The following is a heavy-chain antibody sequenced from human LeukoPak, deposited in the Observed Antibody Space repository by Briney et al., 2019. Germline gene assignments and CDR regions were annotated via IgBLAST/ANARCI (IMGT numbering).Heavy chain of an antibody. CDR2: INPNSGGT. D-gene: IGHD3-22*01. V-gene: IGHV1-2*06. CDR1: GYTFTGYY. CDR3: ARGWYYDSSGYYPTLIDY. J-gene: IGHJ4*02. Sequence: ASVKVSCKACGYTFTGYYMHWVRQAPGQGLESMGRINPNSGGTNYAQKFQGRVTMTRDTSISTAYMELSRLRSDDTAVYYCARGWYYDSSGYYPTLIDYWGQGTLVTVSS.